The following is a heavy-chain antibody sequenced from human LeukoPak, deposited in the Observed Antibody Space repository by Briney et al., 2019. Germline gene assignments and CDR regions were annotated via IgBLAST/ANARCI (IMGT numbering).Heavy chain of an antibody. D-gene: IGHD7-27*01. Sequence: SETLSLTCTVSGGSISSGGYYWSWLRQHPGKGLEWIGYIYYSGSTYYNPSLKSRVTISVDTSKNQFSLKLSSVTAADTAVYYCARGELGPRDYFDYWGQGTLVTVSS. J-gene: IGHJ4*02. CDR1: GGSISSGGYY. CDR2: IYYSGST. V-gene: IGHV4-31*03. CDR3: ARGELGPRDYFDY.